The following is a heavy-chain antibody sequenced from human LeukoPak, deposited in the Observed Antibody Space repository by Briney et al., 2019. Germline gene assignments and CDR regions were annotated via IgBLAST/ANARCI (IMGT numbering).Heavy chain of an antibody. CDR2: IYYSGST. V-gene: IGHV4-59*01. CDR3: ARHIIYSKKPSFDH. D-gene: IGHD4-11*01. CDR1: GGSISSYY. J-gene: IGHJ4*02. Sequence: SETLSLTCTDSGGSISSYYWSWIRQPPGKGLEWIGYIYYSGSTNYNPSLKSRVTMSVDTSKNQFSLQLGSVTAADTAFYYCARHIIYSKKPSFDHWGQGTLVTVSS.